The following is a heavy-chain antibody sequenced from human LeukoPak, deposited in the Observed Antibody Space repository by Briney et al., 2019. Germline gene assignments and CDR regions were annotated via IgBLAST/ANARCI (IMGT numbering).Heavy chain of an antibody. Sequence: PGGSLRLSCAASGFTFSSYAMSWVRQAPGKGLEWVSAIDGSGGGTYYADSVRGRFTISRDNSKNTVYVQMNSLRAEDTAVYFCVVVSYCAVDCYDYWGQGTLVTVSS. V-gene: IGHV3-23*01. J-gene: IGHJ4*02. CDR1: GFTFSSYA. D-gene: IGHD2-21*01. CDR2: IDGSGGGT. CDR3: VVVSYCAVDCYDY.